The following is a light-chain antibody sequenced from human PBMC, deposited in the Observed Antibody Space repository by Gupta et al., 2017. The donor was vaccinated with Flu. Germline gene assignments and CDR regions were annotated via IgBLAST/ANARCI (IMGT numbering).Light chain of an antibody. Sequence: SLGERATINCKSSQSVLYSSNNKNYLAWYQQKPGQAPKVLIYWASTRESGVPDRFSGSGSGTDFTLTISSLQAEDVAVYYCQQYYDTPWTFGQGTKVEVK. J-gene: IGKJ1*01. V-gene: IGKV4-1*01. CDR2: WAS. CDR3: QQYYDTPWT. CDR1: QSVLYSSNNKNY.